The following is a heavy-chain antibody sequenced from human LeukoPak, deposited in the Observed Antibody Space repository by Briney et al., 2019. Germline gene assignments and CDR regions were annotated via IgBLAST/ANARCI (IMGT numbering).Heavy chain of an antibody. CDR2: IYHSGST. D-gene: IGHD3-10*01. CDR3: ARGTTMVRGVISAFDY. J-gene: IGHJ4*02. V-gene: IGHV4-30-2*01. Sequence: SETLSLTCAVSGGSMSSGGYSWSWIRQPPGKGLEWIGYIYHSGSTYYNPSLKSRVTISVDRSKNQFSLKLSSVTAADAAVYYCARGTTMVRGVISAFDYWGQGTLVTVSS. CDR1: GGSMSSGGYS.